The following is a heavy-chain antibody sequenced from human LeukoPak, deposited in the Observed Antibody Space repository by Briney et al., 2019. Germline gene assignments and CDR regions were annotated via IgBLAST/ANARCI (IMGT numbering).Heavy chain of an antibody. CDR2: IYDTGRT. D-gene: IGHD1-26*01. CDR3: ARQGELAIDY. J-gene: IGHJ4*02. V-gene: IGHV4-59*08. CDR1: GGSITNYY. Sequence: SETLSLTCSVSGGSITNYYWSWIRQSPGKGLEWIGFIYDTGRTNYNPSLQSRVTMSIDTSKNQFSLKLSSVTAADTAVYYCARQGELAIDYWGQGTLVTVSS.